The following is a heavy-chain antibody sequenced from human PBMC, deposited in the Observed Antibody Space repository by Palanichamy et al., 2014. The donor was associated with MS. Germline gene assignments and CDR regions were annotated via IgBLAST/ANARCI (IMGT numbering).Heavy chain of an antibody. Sequence: QVQLVQSGAEVKKPGASVKVSCKASGYTFTSYYMHWVRQAPGQGLEWMGIINPSGGSTRYAQKFQGKVTMTRDTSTSTVYMELSSLRSEDTAVYYCARAMSRLRQSSGWFDPWGQGTLVTVSS. CDR1: GYTFTSYY. J-gene: IGHJ5*02. D-gene: IGHD4-17*01. CDR3: ARAMSRLRQSSGWFDP. V-gene: IGHV1-46*01. CDR2: INPSGGST.